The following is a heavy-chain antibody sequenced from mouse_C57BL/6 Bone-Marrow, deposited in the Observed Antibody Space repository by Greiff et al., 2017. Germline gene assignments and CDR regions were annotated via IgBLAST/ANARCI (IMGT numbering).Heavy chain of an antibody. V-gene: IGHV1-81*01. CDR2: IYPRSGNT. CDR1: GYTFTSYG. J-gene: IGHJ4*01. Sequence: VQLQQSGAELARPGASVKLSCKASGYTFTSYGISWVKQRTGQGLEWIGEIYPRSGNTYYNETFKGKATLTADNYSRTRYMVLRSLTSDDSAVCFCARGYCSYAMDYWDQGTSVTVSS. CDR3: ARGYCSYAMDY. D-gene: IGHD6-1*01.